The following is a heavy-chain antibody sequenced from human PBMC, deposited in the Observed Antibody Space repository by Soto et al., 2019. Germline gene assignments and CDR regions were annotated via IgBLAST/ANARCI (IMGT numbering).Heavy chain of an antibody. CDR2: IDPSGSYT. CDR1: GYSFTSYW. Sequence: GESLKISCKGSGYSFTSYWISWVRQMPGKGLEWMGRIDPSGSYTNYSPSFQGHVTISADKSISTAYLQWSSLKASDTAMYYCARRRSWSDHNFDYWGQGTLVTVSS. J-gene: IGHJ4*02. V-gene: IGHV5-10-1*01. D-gene: IGHD2-15*01. CDR3: ARRRSWSDHNFDY.